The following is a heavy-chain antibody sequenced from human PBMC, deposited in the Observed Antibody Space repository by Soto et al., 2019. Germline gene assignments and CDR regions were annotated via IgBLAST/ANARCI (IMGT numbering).Heavy chain of an antibody. D-gene: IGHD3-3*01. CDR2: ISGSGGST. CDR1: GVTFRSYA. Sequence: PGGSLRLSSSASGVTFRSYAMSWVRQAQGKGLEWVSAISGSGGSTYYADSVKGRFTISRDNSKNTLYLQMNSLRAEDTAVYYCANEFPSILTYYDFPYMDVWGQGTTVTVSS. CDR3: ANEFPSILTYYDFPYMDV. V-gene: IGHV3-23*01. J-gene: IGHJ6*02.